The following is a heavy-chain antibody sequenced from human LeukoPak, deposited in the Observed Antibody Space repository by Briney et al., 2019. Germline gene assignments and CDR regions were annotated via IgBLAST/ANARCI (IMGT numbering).Heavy chain of an antibody. CDR2: IRYDGSQS. D-gene: IGHD4-17*01. J-gene: IGHJ4*02. CDR1: EFSFSTYG. Sequence: GGPLRLSCTASEFSFSTYGMHWVRQAPGKGLEWVAFIRYDGSQSYYADSLKGRFTISRDNSKNTLFLQMNRMRAEDTAVYYCARVVDYGDYGGFDFWGQGTQVTVSS. CDR3: ARVVDYGDYGGFDF. V-gene: IGHV3-30*02.